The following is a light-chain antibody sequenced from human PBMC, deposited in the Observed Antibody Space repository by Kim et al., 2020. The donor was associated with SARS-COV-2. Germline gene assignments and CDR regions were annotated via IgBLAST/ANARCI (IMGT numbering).Light chain of an antibody. CDR1: KLGDKY. CDR2: QDI. CDR3: QAWDSSTVV. J-gene: IGLJ2*01. V-gene: IGLV3-1*01. Sequence: SVSPGKTASITFSGDKLGDKYACWYQQKPGQSPVLVIYQDIKRPPGIPERFSGSNSGNTATLTISGTQAMDEADYYFQAWDSSTVVFGGGTQLTVL.